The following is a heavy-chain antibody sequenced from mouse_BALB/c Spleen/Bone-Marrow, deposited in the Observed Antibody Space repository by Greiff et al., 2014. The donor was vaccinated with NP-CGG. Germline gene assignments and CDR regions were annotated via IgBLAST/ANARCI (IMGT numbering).Heavy chain of an antibody. CDR3: ARFSQLGLLAY. J-gene: IGHJ3*01. D-gene: IGHD3-1*01. CDR2: IYPGSGST. CDR1: GYNFTSYW. V-gene: IGHV1-55*01. Sequence: QVQLQQSGAELVKPGTSVKLSCKASGYNFTSYWINWVKLRPGQGLEWIGDIYPGSGSTNYNEKFKSKATLTVDTSSSTAYMQLSSLASEDSALYYCARFSQLGLLAYSGQGTLVTVSA.